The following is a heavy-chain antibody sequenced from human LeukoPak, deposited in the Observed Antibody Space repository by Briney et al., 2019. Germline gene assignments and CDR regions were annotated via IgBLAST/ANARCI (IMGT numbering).Heavy chain of an antibody. V-gene: IGHV4-34*01. Sequence: SETLSLTCAVYGGSFSGYYWSWIRQPPGKGLEWIGEINHSGSTNYNPSLKSRVTISVDTSKNQFSLKLSSVTAADTAAYYCARGKRGYYGSGAKIDYWGQGTLVTVSS. CDR2: INHSGST. J-gene: IGHJ4*02. D-gene: IGHD3-10*01. CDR3: ARGKRGYYGSGAKIDY. CDR1: GGSFSGYY.